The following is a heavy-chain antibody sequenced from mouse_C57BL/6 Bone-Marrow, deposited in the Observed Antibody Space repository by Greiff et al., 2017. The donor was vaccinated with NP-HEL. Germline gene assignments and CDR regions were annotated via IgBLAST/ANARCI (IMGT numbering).Heavy chain of an antibody. CDR1: GYAFSSSW. Sequence: QVQLQQSGPDLVKPGASVKISCKASGYAFSSSWMNWVRQRPGKGLEWIGRIYPGDGDNNSNGTFKGKATMTADKSSSTANMQLSSLASEDSAVYFCDRIPGRNAMDYWGKGTSVTVSS. J-gene: IGHJ4*01. V-gene: IGHV1-82*01. CDR3: DRIPGRNAMDY. CDR2: IYPGDGDN.